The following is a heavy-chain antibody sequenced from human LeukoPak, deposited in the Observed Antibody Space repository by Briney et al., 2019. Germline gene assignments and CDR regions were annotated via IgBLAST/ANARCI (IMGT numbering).Heavy chain of an antibody. J-gene: IGHJ4*02. CDR1: GYTFTGYY. CDR3: ARSPPPDYVWGSYRSDLGY. V-gene: IGHV1-2*02. D-gene: IGHD3-16*02. CDR2: INPNSGGT. Sequence: ASVKVSCKASGYTFTGYYMHWVRQAPGQGLEWMGWINPNSGGTNYAQKFQGRVTMTRDTSISTAYMELSRLRSDDTAVYYFARSPPPDYVWGSYRSDLGYWGQGTLVTVSS.